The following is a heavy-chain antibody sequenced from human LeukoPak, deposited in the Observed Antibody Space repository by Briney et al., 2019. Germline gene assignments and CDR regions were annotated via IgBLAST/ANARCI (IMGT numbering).Heavy chain of an antibody. CDR3: ARARTYYYDSSGYNDY. Sequence: GGSLRLSCAASGFTFSSYSMNWVRQAPGKGLEWVSSISSSSSYIYCADSVKGRFTISRDNAKNSLYLQMNSLRAEDTAVYYCARARTYYYDSSGYNDYWGQGTLVTVSS. J-gene: IGHJ4*02. D-gene: IGHD3-22*01. CDR2: ISSSSSYI. V-gene: IGHV3-21*01. CDR1: GFTFSSYS.